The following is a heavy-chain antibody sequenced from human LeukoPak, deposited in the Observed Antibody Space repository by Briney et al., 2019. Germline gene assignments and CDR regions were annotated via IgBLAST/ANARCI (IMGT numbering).Heavy chain of an antibody. D-gene: IGHD2-15*01. J-gene: IGHJ6*02. CDR2: ITSSGSYI. CDR3: ARDRGREFYYGLDV. Sequence: GGSLRLSCAASGFTFSRQSMNWVRQAPGKGLDWVSSITSSGSYIYYADSVKGRFTISRDNALNTVYLQMNSLRVEDTAVYYCARDRGREFYYGLDVWGQETTVTVSS. V-gene: IGHV3-21*01. CDR1: GFTFSRQS.